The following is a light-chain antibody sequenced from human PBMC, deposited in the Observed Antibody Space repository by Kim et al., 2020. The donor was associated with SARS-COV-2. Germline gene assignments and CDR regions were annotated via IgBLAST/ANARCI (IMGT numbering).Light chain of an antibody. J-gene: IGLJ2*01. CDR3: NSRDSSGNHLV. CDR2: GKN. CDR1: SLRSYY. Sequence: ALGPKVRVPCQGDSLRSYYASWYQQKPGPAPVLVIYGKNNRPSGIPDRFSGSSSGNTASLTITGAQAEDEADYYCNSRDSSGNHLVFGGGTQLTVL. V-gene: IGLV3-19*01.